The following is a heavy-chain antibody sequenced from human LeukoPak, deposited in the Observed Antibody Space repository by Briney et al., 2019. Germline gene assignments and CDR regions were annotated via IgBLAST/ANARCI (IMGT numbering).Heavy chain of an antibody. D-gene: IGHD3-22*01. CDR1: GFTFSSYV. V-gene: IGHV3-21*01. Sequence: GGSLRLSCAASGFTFSSYVMNWVRQAPGKGLEWVSSIGSSSSYIYYADSVKGRFTISRDNAKNSLYLQMNSLRAEDTAVYYCARPGIGYDSSAYDYWGQGTLVTVSS. CDR3: ARPGIGYDSSAYDY. J-gene: IGHJ4*02. CDR2: IGSSSSYI.